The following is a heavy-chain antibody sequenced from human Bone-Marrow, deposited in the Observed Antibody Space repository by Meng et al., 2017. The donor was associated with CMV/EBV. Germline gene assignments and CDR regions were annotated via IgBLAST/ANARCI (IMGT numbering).Heavy chain of an antibody. J-gene: IGHJ5*02. CDR3: ARDGQAYSPSAWFDP. D-gene: IGHD1-26*01. V-gene: IGHV4-59*01. Sequence: SETLSLTCTVSGVSISSYYWSWIRQPPGKGLEWIGYIYYSGSTNYNPSLKSRGTIAVDTSKNQFSLKLSSVTAADTAVYYCARDGQAYSPSAWFDPWGQGTLVTVSS. CDR1: GVSISSYY. CDR2: IYYSGST.